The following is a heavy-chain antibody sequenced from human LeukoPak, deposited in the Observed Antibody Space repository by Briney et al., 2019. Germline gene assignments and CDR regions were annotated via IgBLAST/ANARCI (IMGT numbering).Heavy chain of an antibody. V-gene: IGHV3-23*01. CDR3: AKGGLYYYDSSGYFDY. CDR1: GFTFSSYA. CDR2: ISGSGGST. Sequence: PGGSLRLSCVASGFTFSSYAMSWVRQAPGKGLECVSAISGSGGSTNCADSVKGRFTISRDNSKNTLYLQMNSPRAEDTAVYYCAKGGLYYYDSSGYFDYWGQGTLVTVSS. D-gene: IGHD3-22*01. J-gene: IGHJ4*02.